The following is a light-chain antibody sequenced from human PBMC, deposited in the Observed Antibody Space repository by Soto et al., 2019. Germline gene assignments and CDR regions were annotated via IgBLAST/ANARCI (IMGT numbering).Light chain of an antibody. CDR1: QGISSY. CDR3: QQFNSYPCT. J-gene: IGKJ2*02. V-gene: IGKV1-9*01. Sequence: DIQLTQSPSFLSASVGDRVTITCRASQGISSYLAWYQQKPGKAPKLLIYAASTLQSGVPSRFSGSGSGTEFTLTISSRQPEDFATYYCQQFNSYPCTFGQGTKLEF. CDR2: AAS.